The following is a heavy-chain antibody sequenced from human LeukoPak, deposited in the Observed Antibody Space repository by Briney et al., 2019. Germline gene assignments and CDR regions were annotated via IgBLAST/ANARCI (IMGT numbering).Heavy chain of an antibody. V-gene: IGHV3-43*02. CDR1: GFTFEDYA. J-gene: IGHJ6*02. Sequence: PGGSLRLSCAASGFTFEDYAMHWVRQAPGKRLEWVSLICGGSHSTFYADSVMGRLTLSRDNSKISLYLQMNSLRNDDSALYYCARDTEGYIYGYYYYGMDVWGQGTTVTVSS. D-gene: IGHD5-18*01. CDR3: ARDTEGYIYGYYYYGMDV. CDR2: ICGGSHST.